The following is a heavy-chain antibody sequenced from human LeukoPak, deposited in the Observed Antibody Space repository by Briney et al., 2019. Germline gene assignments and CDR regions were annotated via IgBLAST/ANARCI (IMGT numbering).Heavy chain of an antibody. V-gene: IGHV1-2*02. CDR1: GHTFTGYY. J-gene: IGHJ4*02. CDR3: ARDNGDYWFDY. Sequence: ASVTVSCTASGHTFTGYYMHWVRQAPGQGLEWMGWINPNSGGTNYAQKFQGRVTMTRDTSISTAYMEMTRLRSDDTAVYYCARDNGDYWFDYWGQGTLVTVSS. CDR2: INPNSGGT. D-gene: IGHD4-17*01.